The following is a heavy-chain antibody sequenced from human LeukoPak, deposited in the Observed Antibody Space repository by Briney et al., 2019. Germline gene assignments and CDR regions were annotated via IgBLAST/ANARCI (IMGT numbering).Heavy chain of an antibody. J-gene: IGHJ4*02. Sequence: GGSLRLSCAASGFTFSSYAMHWVRQAPGKGLEWVAVISYDGSNKYYADSVKGRFTISRDNSKNTLYLQMNSLRAEDTAVYYCARVGSGVAVAPYYFDYWGQGTLVTVSS. D-gene: IGHD6-19*01. CDR1: GFTFSSYA. CDR2: ISYDGSNK. CDR3: ARVGSGVAVAPYYFDY. V-gene: IGHV3-30-3*01.